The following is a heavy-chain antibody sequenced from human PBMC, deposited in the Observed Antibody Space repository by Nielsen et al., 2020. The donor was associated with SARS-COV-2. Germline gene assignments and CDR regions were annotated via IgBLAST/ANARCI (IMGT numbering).Heavy chain of an antibody. J-gene: IGHJ4*02. CDR3: AKENKDSSGWPN. CDR1: GFTFSSYG. D-gene: IGHD6-19*01. CDR2: ISYDGSNK. V-gene: IGHV3-30*18. Sequence: GESLKISCAASGFTFSSYGMHWVRQAPGKGLEWVAVISYDGSNKYYADSVKGRFTISRDNSKNTLYLQMNSLRAEDTALYYCAKENKDSSGWPNWGQGTLVTVSS.